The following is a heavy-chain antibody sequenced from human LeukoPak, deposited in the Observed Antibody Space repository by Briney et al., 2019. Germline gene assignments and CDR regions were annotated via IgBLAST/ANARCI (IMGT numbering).Heavy chain of an antibody. D-gene: IGHD3-22*01. CDR1: GGTFSSYA. J-gene: IGHJ5*02. Sequence: WASVKVSCKASGGTFSSYAISWVRQAPGQGLEWMGGIIPIFGTANYAQKFQGRVTITTDESTSTAYMELSSLRSEDTAVYYCARDKGLRLTMISNWFEPWGQGTLVTVSS. V-gene: IGHV1-69*05. CDR3: ARDKGLRLTMISNWFEP. CDR2: IIPIFGTA.